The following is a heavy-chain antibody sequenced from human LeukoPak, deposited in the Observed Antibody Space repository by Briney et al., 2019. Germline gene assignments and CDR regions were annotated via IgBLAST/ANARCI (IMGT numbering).Heavy chain of an antibody. CDR2: ISSDSIYI. CDR1: GFTLHSYS. J-gene: IGHJ5*02. D-gene: IGHD4-17*01. V-gene: IGHV3-21*01. Sequence: GGSLRLSCAASGFTLHSYSMNWVRQAPGKGLEWVSSISSDSIYIYYTDSVKGRFTISRDNARNSLYLQMNSLRAEDTAVYYCARHGDYETPNFFDPWGQGTLVTVSS. CDR3: ARHGDYETPNFFDP.